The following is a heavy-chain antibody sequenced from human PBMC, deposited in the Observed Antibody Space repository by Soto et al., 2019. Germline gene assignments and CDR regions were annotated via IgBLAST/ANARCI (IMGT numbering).Heavy chain of an antibody. CDR1: GYTFTSYG. V-gene: IGHV1-18*01. CDR2: ISAYNGNT. D-gene: IGHD3-3*01. Sequence: ASVKVSCKASGYTFTSYGISWVRQAPGQGLEWMGWISAYNGNTNYAQKLQGRVTMTTDTSTSTAYMELSSLRSEDTAVYYCATDLRGYYDFWSGYPPPRGIDPWGQGTLVTVSS. J-gene: IGHJ5*02. CDR3: ATDLRGYYDFWSGYPPPRGIDP.